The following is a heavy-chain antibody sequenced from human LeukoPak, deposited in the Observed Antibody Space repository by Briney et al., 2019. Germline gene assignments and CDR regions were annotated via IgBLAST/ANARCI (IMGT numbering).Heavy chain of an antibody. J-gene: IGHJ6*02. CDR1: GGSISSYY. D-gene: IGHD3-3*01. CDR3: ARLILMEWPYYYYGMDV. CDR2: IXYSGST. V-gene: IGHV4-59*08. Sequence: SETLSLTCTVSGGSISSYYWSWIRQPXXXXXEWIXYIXYSGSTNYNPSLKSRVTISVDTSKNQFSLKLSSVTAADTAVYYCARLILMEWPYYYYGMDVWGQGTTVTVSS.